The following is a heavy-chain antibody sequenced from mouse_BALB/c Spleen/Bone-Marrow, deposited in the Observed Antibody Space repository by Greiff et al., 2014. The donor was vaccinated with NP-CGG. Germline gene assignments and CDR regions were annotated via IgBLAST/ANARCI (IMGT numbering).Heavy chain of an antibody. J-gene: IGHJ4*01. Sequence: QVQLKESGPELVKPGASVKMSCKASGYTFTSYYIHWVKQRPGQGLEWIGWIYPGDGSTKYNEKFKGKTTLTADKSSSTAYMLLSSLTSEDSAIYFCARKGNWAYAMDYWGQGTSVTVSS. CDR3: ARKGNWAYAMDY. V-gene: IGHV1S56*01. CDR1: GYTFTSYY. CDR2: IYPGDGST. D-gene: IGHD4-1*01.